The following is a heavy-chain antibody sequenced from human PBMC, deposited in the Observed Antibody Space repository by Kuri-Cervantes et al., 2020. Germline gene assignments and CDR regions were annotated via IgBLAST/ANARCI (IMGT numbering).Heavy chain of an antibody. CDR3: ARESPYYYDSRPFDY. V-gene: IGHV4-61*01. CDR2: IYYSGST. J-gene: IGHJ4*02. D-gene: IGHD3-22*01. CDR1: GGSISSSSYY. Sequence: SETLSLTCTVSGGSISSSSYYWGWIRQPPGKGLEWMGYIYYSGSTNYNPSLKSRVTISVDTSKNQFSLKLSSVTAADTAVYYCARESPYYYDSRPFDYWGQGTLVTVSS.